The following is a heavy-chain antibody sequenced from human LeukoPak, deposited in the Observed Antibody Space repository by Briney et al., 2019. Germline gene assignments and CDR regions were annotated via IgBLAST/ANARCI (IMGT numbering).Heavy chain of an antibody. CDR1: GGSFSGYY. CDR3: ARYVVVPARGYYYYMDV. D-gene: IGHD2-2*01. J-gene: IGHJ6*03. CDR2: INHSGST. Sequence: SETLSLTCAVSGGSFSGYYWSWIRQPPGKGLEWIGEINHSGSTNYNPSLKSRVTISVDTSKNQFSLKLSSVTAADTAVYYCARYVVVPARGYYYYMDVWGKGTTVTVSS. V-gene: IGHV4-34*01.